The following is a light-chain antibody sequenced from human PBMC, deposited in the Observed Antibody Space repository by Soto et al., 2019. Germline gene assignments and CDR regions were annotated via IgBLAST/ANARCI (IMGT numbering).Light chain of an antibody. CDR2: RNN. CDR1: RSNIGSNY. J-gene: IGLJ3*02. Sequence: QSVLTQPPSASGTPGQRVTISCSGSRSNIGSNYVYWYQQLPGTAPKLLIYRNNQRPSGVPDRFSGSKSGTSASLAISGLRSDDEADYYCAGWDDSLSGWVFGGGTKVTVL. V-gene: IGLV1-47*01. CDR3: AGWDDSLSGWV.